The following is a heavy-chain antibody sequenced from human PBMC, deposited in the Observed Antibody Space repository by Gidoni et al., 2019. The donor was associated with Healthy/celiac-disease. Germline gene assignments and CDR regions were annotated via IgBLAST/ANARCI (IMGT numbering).Heavy chain of an antibody. CDR2: IYYSGST. V-gene: IGHV4-31*03. CDR3: ARGLSELLRRHYFDY. Sequence: QVQLQESGPGLVKPSQTLSLTCTVSAGSISSGGYYWSWIRQHPGKGLEWIGYIYYSGSTYYNPSLKSRVTMSVDTSKNQFSLKLSSVTAADTAVYYCARGLSELLRRHYFDYWGQGTLVTVSS. CDR1: AGSISSGGYY. D-gene: IGHD1-26*01. J-gene: IGHJ4*02.